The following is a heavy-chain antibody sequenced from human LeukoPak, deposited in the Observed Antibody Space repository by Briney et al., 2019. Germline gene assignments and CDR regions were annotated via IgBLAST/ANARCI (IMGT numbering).Heavy chain of an antibody. D-gene: IGHD6-13*01. CDR2: ISSSSSYI. CDR3: ARALRTSIAAAGT. V-gene: IGHV3-21*01. J-gene: IGHJ4*02. CDR1: GFTFSSYI. Sequence: GGSLRLSCAASGFTFSSYIMNWVRQAPGKGLEWVSSISSSSSYIYYADSVKGRFTISRDNAKNSLYLQMNSLRAEDTAVYYCARALRTSIAAAGTWGQGTLVTVSS.